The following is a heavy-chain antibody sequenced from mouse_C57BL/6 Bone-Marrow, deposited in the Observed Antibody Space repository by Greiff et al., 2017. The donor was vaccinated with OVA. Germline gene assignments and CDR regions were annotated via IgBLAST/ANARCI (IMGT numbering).Heavy chain of an antibody. CDR1: GYTFTDYE. CDR2: IDPETGGT. J-gene: IGHJ4*01. Sequence: QVQLQQSGAELVRPGASVTLSCKASGYTFTDYEMHWVKQTPVHGLEWIGAIDPETGGTAYNQKFKGKAILTADKSSSTAYMELRSLTSEDSAVYYCTRGAHSFAMDYWGQGTSVTVSS. V-gene: IGHV1-15*01. CDR3: TRGAHSFAMDY.